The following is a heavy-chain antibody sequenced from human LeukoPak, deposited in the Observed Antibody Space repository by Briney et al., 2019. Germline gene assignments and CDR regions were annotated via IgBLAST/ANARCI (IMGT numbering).Heavy chain of an antibody. V-gene: IGHV3-21*01. CDR1: GFTFSSYS. Sequence: RTGGSLRLSCAASGFTFSSYSMNWVRQAPGKGLEWVSSISSSSSYIYYADSVKGRFTISRDNSKNTLYLQMNSLRAEDTAVYYCARDVLGKLRFLADYWGQGTLVTVPS. CDR3: ARDVLGKLRFLADY. D-gene: IGHD3-3*01. CDR2: ISSSSSYI. J-gene: IGHJ4*02.